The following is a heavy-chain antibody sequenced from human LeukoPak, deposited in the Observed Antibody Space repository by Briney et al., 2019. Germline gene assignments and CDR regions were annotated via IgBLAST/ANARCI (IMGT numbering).Heavy chain of an antibody. Sequence: ASVKVSCKASGYTFTSYDINWVRQATGQGLEWMGWMNPNSGNTGYAQKFQGRVTMTRNTSISTAYMELSGLRSEDTAVYYCARLYSSSWYPAWYYYMDVWGKGTTVTVSS. V-gene: IGHV1-8*01. D-gene: IGHD6-13*01. CDR3: ARLYSSSWYPAWYYYMDV. CDR2: MNPNSGNT. J-gene: IGHJ6*03. CDR1: GYTFTSYD.